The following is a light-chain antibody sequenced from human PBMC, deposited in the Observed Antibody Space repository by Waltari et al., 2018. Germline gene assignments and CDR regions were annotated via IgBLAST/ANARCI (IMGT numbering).Light chain of an antibody. Sequence: QSALTHPPSVSGSPGQSVTISCTGTSSDVGSYNLVSWYQQPPGTAPKLMIYEVSNRPSGVPDRFSGSKSGNTASLTISGLQAEDEADYYCSSYTSSSTVVFGGGTKLTVL. CDR3: SSYTSSSTVV. J-gene: IGLJ2*01. V-gene: IGLV2-18*02. CDR1: SSDVGSYNL. CDR2: EVS.